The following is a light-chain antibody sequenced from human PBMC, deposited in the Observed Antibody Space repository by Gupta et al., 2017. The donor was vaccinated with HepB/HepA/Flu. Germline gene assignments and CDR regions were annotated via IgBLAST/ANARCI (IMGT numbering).Light chain of an antibody. CDR3: MQTLQIPIT. J-gene: IGKJ5*01. Sequence: DILMTQSPLSLPVTPGEPASISCKSSQSLLHRSGYNSLDWSFQKAGQSPHLLIFLGSTRASGVSDRFTGSGSGTDFTLKISRVEAEDVGIYYCMQTLQIPITFGQGTRLEI. V-gene: IGKV2-28*01. CDR1: QSLLHRSGYNS. CDR2: LGS.